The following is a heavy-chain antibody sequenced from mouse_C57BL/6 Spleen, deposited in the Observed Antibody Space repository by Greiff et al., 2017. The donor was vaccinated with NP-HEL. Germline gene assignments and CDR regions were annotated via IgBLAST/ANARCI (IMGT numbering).Heavy chain of an antibody. V-gene: IGHV2-2*01. CDR2: IWSGGST. Sequence: QVQLQQSGPGLVQPSQSLSISCTVSGFSLTSYGVHWVRQSPGKGLEWLGVIWSGGSTDYNAAFISRLSISKDNSKSQVFFKMNSLQADDTAICYCAGYGNYGFDYWGQGTLVTVSA. J-gene: IGHJ3*01. CDR3: AGYGNYGFDY. CDR1: GFSLTSYG. D-gene: IGHD2-1*01.